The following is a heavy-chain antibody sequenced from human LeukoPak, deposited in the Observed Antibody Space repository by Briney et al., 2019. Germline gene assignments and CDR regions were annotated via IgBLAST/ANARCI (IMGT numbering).Heavy chain of an antibody. J-gene: IGHJ4*02. V-gene: IGHV3-23*01. CDR1: GFTFSSYA. Sequence: GGSLRLSCAASGFTFSSYAMSWVRQAPGKGLEWVSAISGSSGNTYYADSVKGRFTISRDNSKNTLALQMNSLRVEDTAIYYCTRSGYRHPYHFDSWGQGTLVTVSS. D-gene: IGHD3-22*01. CDR3: TRSGYRHPYHFDS. CDR2: ISGSSGNT.